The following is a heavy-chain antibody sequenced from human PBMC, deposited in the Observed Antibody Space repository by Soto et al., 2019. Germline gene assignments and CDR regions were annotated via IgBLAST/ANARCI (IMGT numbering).Heavy chain of an antibody. Sequence: QVQLQQWGAGLLKPSETLSLTGAVYGGSFSGDDWSWIRQPPGKGLEWIGEINHSGSTNYTPSLKSRVTISVDTSQNQFSLKLSSVNAAATAVYYCARGNYFDYWGQGTLVTVSS. CDR1: GGSFSGDD. CDR2: INHSGST. V-gene: IGHV4-34*01. J-gene: IGHJ4*02. CDR3: ARGNYFDY.